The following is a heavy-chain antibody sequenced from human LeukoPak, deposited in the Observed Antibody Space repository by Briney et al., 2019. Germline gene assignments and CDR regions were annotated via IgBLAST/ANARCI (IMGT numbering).Heavy chain of an antibody. Sequence: PGGSLRLSCAASGFTFSSYVMNWVRQAPGKGLEWVSVISGGGGSTYYADSVKGRFTISRDNSKNTLYLQMNSLRAEDTAVYYCAKDLDSSWYRFDPWGQGTLVTVSS. J-gene: IGHJ5*02. CDR2: ISGGGGST. CDR1: GFTFSSYV. CDR3: AKDLDSSWYRFDP. D-gene: IGHD6-13*01. V-gene: IGHV3-23*01.